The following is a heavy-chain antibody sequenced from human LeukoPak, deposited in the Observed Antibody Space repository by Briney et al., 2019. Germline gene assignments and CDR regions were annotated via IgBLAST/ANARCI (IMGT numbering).Heavy chain of an antibody. V-gene: IGHV5-51*01. CDR3: ARHKSSAGWDAFDI. J-gene: IGHJ3*02. Sequence: GESLKISCKGSGYSFANYWIGWVRPMPGKGLESMGIIYPGDSDTTYSPSFQGQVTISADKSISTAYLQWSSLKASDTAIYYCARHKSSAGWDAFDIWGQGTMVTVSS. CDR1: GYSFANYW. D-gene: IGHD6-13*01. CDR2: IYPGDSDT.